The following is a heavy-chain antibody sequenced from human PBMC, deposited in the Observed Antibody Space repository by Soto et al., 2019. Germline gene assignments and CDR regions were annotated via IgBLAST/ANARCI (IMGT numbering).Heavy chain of an antibody. J-gene: IGHJ1*01. Sequence: PGRSMRPSCEASGFTFSSSAMHWVRQASGKGLEWVGRIRRKANSNATANAASVKRRFSISRDESKNTAYLQMNSTKTEDLWVYYCTSHSSDDGIRKWGQGTQVTVSS. CDR1: GFTFSSSA. D-gene: IGHD5-18*01. CDR2: IRRKANSNAT. V-gene: IGHV3-73*01. CDR3: TSHSSDDGIRK.